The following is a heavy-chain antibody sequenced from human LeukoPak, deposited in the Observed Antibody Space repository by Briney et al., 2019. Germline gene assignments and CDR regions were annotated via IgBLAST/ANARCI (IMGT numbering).Heavy chain of an antibody. CDR1: GFTFSSYS. V-gene: IGHV3-48*02. Sequence: GGSLRLSCAASGFTFSSYSMNWVRQAPGKGLEWVSYITSSSTSIYYADSVKGRFTISRDNAKNSLHLQMNSLRDEDTAVYYCARDALGGFDYWGQGTLVTVSS. J-gene: IGHJ4*02. CDR3: ARDALGGFDY. D-gene: IGHD3-10*01. CDR2: ITSSSTSI.